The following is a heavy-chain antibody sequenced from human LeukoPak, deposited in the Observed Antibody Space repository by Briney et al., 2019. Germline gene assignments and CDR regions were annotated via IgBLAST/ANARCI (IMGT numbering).Heavy chain of an antibody. CDR3: ARDSHFQTSSGYSFDY. J-gene: IGHJ4*02. D-gene: IGHD3-22*01. CDR1: GFTFSSYS. Sequence: GGSLRLSCAASGFTFSSYSMNWVRQAPGKGLEWVSYISSGSITIYYADSVKGRFTISRHNAKNSLYLQMNSLRDEDTAVYYCARDSHFQTSSGYSFDYWGQGTLVTVSS. CDR2: ISSGSITI. V-gene: IGHV3-48*02.